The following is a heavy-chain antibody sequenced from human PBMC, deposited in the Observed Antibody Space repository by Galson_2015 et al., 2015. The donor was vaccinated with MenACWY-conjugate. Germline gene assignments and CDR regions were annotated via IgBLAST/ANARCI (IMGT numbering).Heavy chain of an antibody. CDR2: ISPIDSKT. Sequence: QSGAEVKKPGESLTISCKASGYNFITYWIGWVRQVPGKGLEWVGLISPIDSKTRYSPAFEGRVTISADNSITTADLQWNSLQASDTAMYYCARHPPGGRGMDVWGQGTTVTVSS. CDR3: ARHPPGGRGMDV. CDR1: GYNFITYW. D-gene: IGHD1-26*01. J-gene: IGHJ6*02. V-gene: IGHV5-51*01.